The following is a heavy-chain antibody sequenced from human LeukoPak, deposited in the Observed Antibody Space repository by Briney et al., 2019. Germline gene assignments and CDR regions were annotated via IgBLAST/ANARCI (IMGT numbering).Heavy chain of an antibody. V-gene: IGHV4-59*01. CDR1: GGSISSYY. CDR2: IYYSGST. J-gene: IGHJ4*02. CDR3: AKTLYGSGSYYFDY. D-gene: IGHD3-10*01. Sequence: SETLSLTCTVSGGSISSYYWSWIRQPPGKGLEWIGYIYYSGSTNYNPSLKSRVTISVDTSKNQFSLKLSSVTAADTAVCYCAKTLYGSGSYYFDYWGQGTLVTVSS.